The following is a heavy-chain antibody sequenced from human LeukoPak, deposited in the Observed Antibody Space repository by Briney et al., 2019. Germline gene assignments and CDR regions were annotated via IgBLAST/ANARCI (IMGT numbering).Heavy chain of an antibody. CDR3: ARLVAAAPPEDV. V-gene: IGHV1-18*01. Sequence: ASVKVSCKASGYTFTSYGISWVRQAPGQGLEWMGWISAYNGNTNYAQKLRGRVTMTTDTSTSTAYMELRSLRSDDTAVYYCARLVAAAPPEDVWGKGTTVTVSS. J-gene: IGHJ6*04. CDR1: GYTFTSYG. CDR2: ISAYNGNT. D-gene: IGHD6-13*01.